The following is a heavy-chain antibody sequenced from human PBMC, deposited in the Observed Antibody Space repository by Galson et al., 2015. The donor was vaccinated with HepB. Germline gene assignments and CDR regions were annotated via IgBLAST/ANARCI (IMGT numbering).Heavy chain of an antibody. J-gene: IGHJ4*02. CDR2: IYYSGST. V-gene: IGHV4-59*01. Sequence: QVQLQESGPGLVKPSETLSLTCTVSGGSISSYYWSWIRQPPGKGLEWIGYIYYSGSTNSNPSLKSRVAISVDTSKNQFSLKLSSVPAADTAVYYCASALLGGGEWEFDYWGQGTLVTVSS. CDR1: GGSISSYY. D-gene: IGHD1-26*01. CDR3: ASALLGGGEWEFDY.